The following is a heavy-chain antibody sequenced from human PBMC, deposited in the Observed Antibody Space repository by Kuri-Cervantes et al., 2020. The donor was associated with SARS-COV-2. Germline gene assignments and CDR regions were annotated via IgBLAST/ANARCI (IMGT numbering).Heavy chain of an antibody. CDR1: GFTFDDYG. V-gene: IGHV3-20*04. Sequence: ETLSLTCAASGFTFDDYGMSWVRQAPGKGLEWVSGINWNGGSTGYADSVKGRFTISRDNAKNSLYLQMNSLRAEDTALYYCARVDGGWYGGEYYFDYWGQGTLVTVSS. J-gene: IGHJ4*02. CDR3: ARVDGGWYGGEYYFDY. CDR2: INWNGGST. D-gene: IGHD6-19*01.